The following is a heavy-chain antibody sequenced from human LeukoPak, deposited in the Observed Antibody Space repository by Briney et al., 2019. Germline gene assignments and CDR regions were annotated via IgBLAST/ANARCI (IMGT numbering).Heavy chain of an antibody. V-gene: IGHV3-74*01. CDR1: GFTFSRYS. Sequence: GGSLRLSCAASGFTFSRYSMHWVRQAPGKGLVWVSHVNSDGSGTDYADSVKGRFTISRDNAKNTLYLQMNSLRAEDTAVYYCARDNTAMVDYWGQGTLVTVSS. CDR2: VNSDGSGT. CDR3: ARDNTAMVDY. D-gene: IGHD5-18*01. J-gene: IGHJ4*02.